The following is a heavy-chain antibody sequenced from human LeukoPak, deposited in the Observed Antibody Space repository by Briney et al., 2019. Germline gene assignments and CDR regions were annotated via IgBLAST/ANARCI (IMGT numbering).Heavy chain of an antibody. Sequence: GESLKIACKGSGYSFTSYWISWVRQMPGKGLEWMGRIDPSDSYTNYSPSFQGHVTISADKSISTAYLQWSSLKASDTAMYYCARLGYYDSSGYYGWYFDLWGRGTLVTVSS. CDR1: GYSFTSYW. J-gene: IGHJ2*01. D-gene: IGHD3-22*01. CDR2: IDPSDSYT. CDR3: ARLGYYDSSGYYGWYFDL. V-gene: IGHV5-10-1*01.